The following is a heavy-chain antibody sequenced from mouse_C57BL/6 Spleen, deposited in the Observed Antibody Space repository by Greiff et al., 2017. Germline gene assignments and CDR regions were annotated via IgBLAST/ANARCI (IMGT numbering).Heavy chain of an antibody. CDR1: GFTFSNYW. CDR2: IRLKSDNYAT. D-gene: IGHD1-1*01. CDR3: TGIYYYGSSYLRWYFDV. V-gene: IGHV6-3*01. Sequence: DVMLVESGGGLVQPGGSMKLSCVASGFTFSNYWMNWVRQSPEKGLEWVAQIRLKSDNYATHYAESVKGRFTISRDDSKSSVYLQMNNLRAEDTGIYYCTGIYYYGSSYLRWYFDVWGTGTTVTVSS. J-gene: IGHJ1*03.